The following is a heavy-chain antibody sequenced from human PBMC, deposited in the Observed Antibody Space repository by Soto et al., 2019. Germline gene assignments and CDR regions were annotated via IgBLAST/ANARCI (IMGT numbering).Heavy chain of an antibody. D-gene: IGHD2-2*01. V-gene: IGHV3-30-3*01. CDR3: ARDLKYCSSTICYPPYYFPY. CDR2: ISDDGSII. CDR1: GFTCRSYA. J-gene: IGHJ4*02. Sequence: LILPGGDSGFTCRSYAVHRVSQDHGKGLECVAVISDDGSIIYYVDSVKGRFTISRDGSKNTLYLQMNSLRAEDTAVYYCARDLKYCSSTICYPPYYFPYWGQGTLVTVSS.